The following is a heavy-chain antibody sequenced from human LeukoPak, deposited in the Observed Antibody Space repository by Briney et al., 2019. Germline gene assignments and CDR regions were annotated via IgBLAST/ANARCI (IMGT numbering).Heavy chain of an antibody. J-gene: IGHJ4*02. CDR2: IWSDGTEK. CDR3: SKDAQRGFDYSNSLEY. CDR1: GFTYSHFG. Sequence: PGGSLRLSCTASGFTYSHFGMHWVRQAPGKGLEWVAVIWSDGTEKYYGDAVKGRFTISRDNSRNTLYLQVNNLGDDDTAVYYCSKDAQRGFDYSNSLEYWGQGTLVIVSS. D-gene: IGHD4-11*01. V-gene: IGHV3-33*06.